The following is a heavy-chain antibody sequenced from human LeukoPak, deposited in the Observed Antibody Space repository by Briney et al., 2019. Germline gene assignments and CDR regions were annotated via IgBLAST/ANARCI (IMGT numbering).Heavy chain of an antibody. CDR1: DDSISSSSYY. CDR2: IYYSGST. CDR3: ARSLRDPRGY. J-gene: IGHJ4*02. D-gene: IGHD1-26*01. V-gene: IGHV4-39*01. Sequence: SETLSLTCAVSDDSISSSSYYWGWIRQPPGKGLEWIGSIYYSGSTYYNPSLKSRVTISVDTSKNQFSLKLPSVSAADTAVYYCARSLRDPRGYWGQGTLVTVSS.